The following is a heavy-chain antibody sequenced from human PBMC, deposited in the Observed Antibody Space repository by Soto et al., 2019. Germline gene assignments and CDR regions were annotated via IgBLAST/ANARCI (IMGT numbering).Heavy chain of an antibody. V-gene: IGHV4-59*01. CDR1: GAFFSSYF. CDR3: AGSILSAGGWDY. J-gene: IGHJ1*01. CDR2: ISNTGNT. Sequence: QVQLQESGPGLVKPSETLTLTCTVSGAFFSSYFWSLIRQPPGKGLEWIGEISNTGNTKYIPSLNGRVTISVDTSKNQFSLKLSSVTAADTAVYYCAGSILSAGGWDYWGQGTLATVSS. D-gene: IGHD6-13*01.